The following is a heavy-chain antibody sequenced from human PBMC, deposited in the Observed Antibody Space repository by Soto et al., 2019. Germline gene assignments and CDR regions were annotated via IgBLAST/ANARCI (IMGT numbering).Heavy chain of an antibody. D-gene: IGHD2-2*01. CDR1: GYTFTNYG. Sequence: ASVKVSCKASGYTFTNYGITWVQQAPGQGLEWMGWITASNGNANYAREIQGRLTLTRDTSTNTASMELRSLRSDDTAVYYCARGASCSSTSCYDNFHYGLAVWGQGTTVTVSS. J-gene: IGHJ6*02. CDR3: ARGASCSSTSCYDNFHYGLAV. CDR2: ITASNGNA. V-gene: IGHV1-18*01.